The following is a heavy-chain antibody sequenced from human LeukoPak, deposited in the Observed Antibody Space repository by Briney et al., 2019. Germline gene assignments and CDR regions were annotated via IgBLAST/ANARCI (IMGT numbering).Heavy chain of an antibody. CDR2: IYYSGST. J-gene: IGHJ4*02. CDR3: ARDRRDTAMPSFDY. Sequence: SSETLSLTCTVSGGSISSYYWSWIRQPPGKGLEWIGYIYYSGSTNYNPSLKSQFTISVDTSKNQFSLKLSSVTAADTAVYYCARDRRDTAMPSFDYWGQGTQVTVSS. V-gene: IGHV4-59*01. D-gene: IGHD5-18*01. CDR1: GGSISSYY.